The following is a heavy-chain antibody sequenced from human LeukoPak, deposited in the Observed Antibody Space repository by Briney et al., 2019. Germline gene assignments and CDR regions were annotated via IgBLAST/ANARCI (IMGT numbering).Heavy chain of an antibody. D-gene: IGHD5-24*01. CDR1: GFTVSSNY. CDR3: ARGAGYNYPYYFDY. Sequence: GGSLRLSRAASGFTVSSNYMNWVRQAPGKGLEWVSVIYGGGNIYYADSVKGRFTISRDNSKNTLYLQMNSLRAEDTAVYYCARGAGYNYPYYFDYWGQGTLVTVSS. J-gene: IGHJ4*02. V-gene: IGHV3-53*01. CDR2: IYGGGNI.